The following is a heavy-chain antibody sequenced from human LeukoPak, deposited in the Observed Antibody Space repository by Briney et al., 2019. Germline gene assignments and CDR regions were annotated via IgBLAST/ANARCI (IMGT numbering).Heavy chain of an antibody. CDR3: ARNIAVAGRGDYMDV. V-gene: IGHV4-39*01. D-gene: IGHD6-19*01. CDR1: GGSISSSRYY. CDR2: LYYSGNT. J-gene: IGHJ6*03. Sequence: SETLSLTCTVSGGSISSSRYYGGWIRQPPGKGLEWIGSLYYSGNTYYNPSPKSRVTISVDTSKNQFSLKLSSVTAADTAVYYCARNIAVAGRGDYMDVWGKGTTVTISS.